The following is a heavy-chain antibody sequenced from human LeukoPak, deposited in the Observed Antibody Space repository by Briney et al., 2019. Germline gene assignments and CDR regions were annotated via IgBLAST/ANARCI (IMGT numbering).Heavy chain of an antibody. V-gene: IGHV1-18*04. D-gene: IGHD3-16*02. CDR1: GYTFTSYG. CDR2: ISAYNGNK. J-gene: IGHJ5*02. CDR3: ARDPRGSYRENWFDP. Sequence: ASVKVSYKASGYTFTSYGISWVRQAPGKGLEWMGWISAYNGNKNYAQKLQGRVTMTTDTSTSTAYMELRSLRSDDTAVYYCARDPRGSYRENWFDPWGQGTLVTVSS.